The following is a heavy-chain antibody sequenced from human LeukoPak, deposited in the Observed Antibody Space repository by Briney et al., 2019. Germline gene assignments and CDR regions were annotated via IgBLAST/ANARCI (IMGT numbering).Heavy chain of an antibody. D-gene: IGHD2-2*03. CDR1: GYSISSGYY. CDR3: ARRWIFWYFDL. CDR2: IYHSGST. J-gene: IGHJ2*01. Sequence: SETLSLTCAVSGYSISSGYYWGWIRQPPGKGLEWIGSIYHSGSTYYNPSLKSRVTISVDTSKNQFSLKLSSVTAADTAVYYCARRWIFWYFDLWGRGTLVTASS. V-gene: IGHV4-38-2*01.